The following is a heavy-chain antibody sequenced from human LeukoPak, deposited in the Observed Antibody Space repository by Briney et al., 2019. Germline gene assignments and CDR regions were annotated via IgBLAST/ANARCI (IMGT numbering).Heavy chain of an antibody. J-gene: IGHJ4*02. V-gene: IGHV3-53*01. CDR2: FYVGGAT. Sequence: GGSLGLSCAVSGFSVTNNYMSWVRQAPGKGLEWVSVFYVGGATYYADSVKGRFTISRDNSENTLYLQMKSLRAEGTAVYCCARGDGYNFFDYWGQGTLVTVSS. CDR1: GFSVTNNY. D-gene: IGHD5-24*01. CDR3: ARGDGYNFFDY.